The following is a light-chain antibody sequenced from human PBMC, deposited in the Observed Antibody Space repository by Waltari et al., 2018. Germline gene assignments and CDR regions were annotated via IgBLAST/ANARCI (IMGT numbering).Light chain of an antibody. Sequence: IVMTQSPDSLAVSLGERATINCTSSQSVLYSSNNTNYLAWYQQKPGQPPKLLIYWASTRESGVPDRFSGSGSGTDFTLTISSLQAEDVAVYYCQQYYSTLTFGGGTKVEIK. CDR1: QSVLYSSNNTNY. CDR2: WAS. CDR3: QQYYSTLT. V-gene: IGKV4-1*01. J-gene: IGKJ4*01.